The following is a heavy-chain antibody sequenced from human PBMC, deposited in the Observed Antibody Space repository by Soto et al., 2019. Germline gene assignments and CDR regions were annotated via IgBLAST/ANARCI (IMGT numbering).Heavy chain of an antibody. CDR2: INHSGIT. V-gene: IGHV4-34*01. Sequence: QVQLQQWGAGLLKPSETLSLTCVVNGGSFSGYYWSWVRLPPGKGLEWIGEINHSGITDSNPSLKSRVTISVDGSRNQFSLNLTSVTAADTAVYFCARARSSVPPRRGIGYYGMDVWGHGTTVTVSS. D-gene: IGHD2-2*03. CDR1: GGSFSGYY. J-gene: IGHJ6*02. CDR3: ARARSSVPPRRGIGYYGMDV.